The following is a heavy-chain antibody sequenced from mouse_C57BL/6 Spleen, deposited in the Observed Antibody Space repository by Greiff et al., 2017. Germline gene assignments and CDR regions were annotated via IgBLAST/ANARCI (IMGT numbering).Heavy chain of an antibody. CDR1: GFTFSDAW. CDR2: IRNKANNHAT. V-gene: IGHV6-6*01. Sequence: EVKLVESGGGLVQPGGSMKLSCAASGFTFSDAWMDWVRQSPEKGLEWVAEIRNKANNHATYYAESVKGRFTISRDDSKSSVYLQMNSLRAEDTGICYFTRGGLWYFDVWGTGTTVTVSS. J-gene: IGHJ1*03. CDR3: TRGGLWYFDV.